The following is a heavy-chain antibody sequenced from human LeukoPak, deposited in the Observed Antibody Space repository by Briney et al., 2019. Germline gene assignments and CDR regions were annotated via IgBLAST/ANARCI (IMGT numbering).Heavy chain of an antibody. CDR3: TTYCSGGACYSGEYFDY. CDR2: IKKNADGGTT. J-gene: IGHJ4*02. CDR1: GFNFINAW. D-gene: IGHD2-15*01. Sequence: PGGSLRLSCTVSGFNFINAWMSWVRQAPGKGLEWVARIKKNADGGTTDYAAPVRGRFTISRDDSKNTLYLQMNSLTTEDTAIYYCTTYCSGGACYSGEYFDYWGQGTLVTVYS. V-gene: IGHV3-15*01.